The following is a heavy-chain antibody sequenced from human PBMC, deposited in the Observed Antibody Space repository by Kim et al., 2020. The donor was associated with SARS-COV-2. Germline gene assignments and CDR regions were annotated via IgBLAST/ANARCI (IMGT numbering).Heavy chain of an antibody. J-gene: IGHJ3*02. Sequence: GGSLRLSCAASGFTFSSYAMSWVRQAPGKGLEWVSVIYSGGSSTYYADSVKGRFTISRDNSKNTLYLQMNSLRAEDTAVYYCAKGAGAVRGAFDIWGQGTMVTVSS. CDR3: AKGAGAVRGAFDI. V-gene: IGHV3-23*03. CDR2: IYSGGSST. D-gene: IGHD3-10*02. CDR1: GFTFSSYA.